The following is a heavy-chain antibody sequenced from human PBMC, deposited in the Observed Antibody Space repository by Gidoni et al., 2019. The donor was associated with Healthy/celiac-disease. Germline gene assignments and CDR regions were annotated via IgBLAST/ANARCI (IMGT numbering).Heavy chain of an antibody. J-gene: IGHJ4*02. CDR2: ISSSSSYI. V-gene: IGHV3-21*01. CDR1: GFTFSSYS. D-gene: IGHD3-10*01. CDR3: ASLLWFGDSDY. Sequence: EVQLVESGGGLVKPGGSLRLSCAASGFTFSSYSMNWVRQAPGKGLEWVSSISSSSSYIYYADSVKGRFTISRDNAKNSLYLQMNSLRAEDTAVYYCASLLWFGDSDYWGQGTLVTVSS.